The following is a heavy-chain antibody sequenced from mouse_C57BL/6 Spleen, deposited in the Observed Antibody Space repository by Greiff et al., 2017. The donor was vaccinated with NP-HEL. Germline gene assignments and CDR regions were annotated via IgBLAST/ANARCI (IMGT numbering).Heavy chain of an antibody. CDR1: GYTFTSYW. D-gene: IGHD1-1*01. Sequence: VQLQQPGAELVKPGASVKMSCKASGYTFTSYWITWVKQRPGQGLEWIGDIYPGSGSTNYNEKFKSKATLTVDTSSSTAYMQLSSLTSEDSAVYYCARSGYYYGSSPWYFDVWGTGTTVTVSS. CDR3: ARSGYYYGSSPWYFDV. V-gene: IGHV1-55*01. CDR2: IYPGSGST. J-gene: IGHJ1*03.